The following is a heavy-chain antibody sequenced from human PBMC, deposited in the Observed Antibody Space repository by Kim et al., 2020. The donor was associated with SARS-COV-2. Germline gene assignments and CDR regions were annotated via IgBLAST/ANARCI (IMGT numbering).Heavy chain of an antibody. CDR2: ISYDGSNK. D-gene: IGHD3-10*01. V-gene: IGHV3-30-3*01. J-gene: IGHJ6*02. CDR1: GFTFRSCA. CDR3: ARVPWSRLRRVTYSYDGMDV. Sequence: GGSLRLSCAASGFTFRSCAMHWVRQAPGKGLELVAVISYDGSNKNYADSVKGRFTISRDNSKNTLYLQMNSLRAEDQALYYCARVPWSRLRRVTYSYDGMDVRGQGSTVTVSS.